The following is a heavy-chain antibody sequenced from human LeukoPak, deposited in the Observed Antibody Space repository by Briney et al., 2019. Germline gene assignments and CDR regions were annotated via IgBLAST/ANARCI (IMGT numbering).Heavy chain of an antibody. D-gene: IGHD1-26*01. Sequence: GGSLRLSCAASGFTFSIYWMHWVRQAPGKGLVWVSRINSDGSSTSYADSVKGRFTISRDNAKNTLYLQMNSLRAEDTAVYYCARVQPNSGSYYDYWGQGTLVTVSS. CDR3: ARVQPNSGSYYDY. CDR1: GFTFSIYW. CDR2: INSDGSST. J-gene: IGHJ4*02. V-gene: IGHV3-74*01.